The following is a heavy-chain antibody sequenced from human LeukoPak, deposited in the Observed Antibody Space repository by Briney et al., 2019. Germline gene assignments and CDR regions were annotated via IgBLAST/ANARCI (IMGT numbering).Heavy chain of an antibody. CDR2: IYYSGST. D-gene: IGHD2-2*01. CDR1: GGSISSYY. Sequence: PSETLSLTCTVSGGSISSYYWSWIRQPPGKGLEWIGYIYYSGSTNYNPSLKSRVTISVDTFKSQLSLKLSSMTAADTAVYYCARAIVPAANRVWFDPWGQGTLVTVSS. CDR3: ARAIVPAANRVWFDP. J-gene: IGHJ5*02. V-gene: IGHV4-59*01.